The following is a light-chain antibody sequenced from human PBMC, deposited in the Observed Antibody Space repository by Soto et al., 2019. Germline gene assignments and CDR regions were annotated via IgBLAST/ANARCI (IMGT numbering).Light chain of an antibody. Sequence: QSVLTQPPSVSGSPGQSVTISCTGTSSDVGAFNYVSWYQHHPGKVPRFLIYEVNKRPTGVPDRFSGSKSGNTASLTVSGLQPEDEAEYFCSLFVDGTSYVFGTGTKVTVL. J-gene: IGLJ1*01. CDR2: EVN. V-gene: IGLV2-8*01. CDR3: SLFVDGTSYV. CDR1: SSDVGAFNY.